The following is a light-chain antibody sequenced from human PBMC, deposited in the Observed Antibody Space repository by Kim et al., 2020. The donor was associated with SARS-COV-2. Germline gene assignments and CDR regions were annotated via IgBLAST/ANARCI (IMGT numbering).Light chain of an antibody. Sequence: DIVMTQSPDSLAVSLGERATINCKSSQIVLYSSNNKNYLAWYQQKPGQPPKLLIYWASTRESGVPDRFSGSGSGTDFTLTISSLQAEDVAVYYCQQYYSTPPVTFGGGTKLEI. J-gene: IGKJ4*01. CDR3: QQYYSTPPVT. CDR1: QIVLYSSNNKNY. CDR2: WAS. V-gene: IGKV4-1*01.